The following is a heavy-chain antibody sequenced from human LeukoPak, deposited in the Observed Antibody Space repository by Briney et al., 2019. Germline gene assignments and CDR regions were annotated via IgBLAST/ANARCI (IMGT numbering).Heavy chain of an antibody. D-gene: IGHD3-10*01. CDR2: IWYDGSNK. J-gene: IGHJ4*02. CDR1: GFTFSSYG. Sequence: PGRSLRLSCAASGFTFSSYGMHWVRRAPGKGLEWVAVIWYDGSNKYYADSVKGRFTISRDNSKNTLYLQMNSLRAEDTAVYYCARAEGSGSYSPYFDYWGQGTLVTVSS. CDR3: ARAEGSGSYSPYFDY. V-gene: IGHV3-33*01.